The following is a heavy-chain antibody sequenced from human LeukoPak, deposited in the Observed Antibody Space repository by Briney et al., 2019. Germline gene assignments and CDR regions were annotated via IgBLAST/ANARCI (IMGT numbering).Heavy chain of an antibody. CDR1: GYTFTSYD. Sequence: ASVKVSCKASGYTFTSYDINWVRQATGQGLEWMGWMNPNSGNTGYAQKFQGRVTITRNTSISTAYMELGSLRSEDTAVYYCARARGSSWYGALYFSYWGQGTLVTVSS. CDR3: ARARGSSWYGALYFSY. V-gene: IGHV1-8*03. CDR2: MNPNSGNT. J-gene: IGHJ4*02. D-gene: IGHD6-13*01.